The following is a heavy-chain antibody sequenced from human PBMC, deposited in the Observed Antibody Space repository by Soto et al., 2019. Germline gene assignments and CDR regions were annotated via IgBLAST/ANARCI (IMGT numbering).Heavy chain of an antibody. CDR2: IKPDESEK. CDR1: GFTVSDSW. Sequence: EVQLVESGGGLVQPGGSLRLSWTASGFTVSDSWMTWVRQAPGKGLGWVARIKPDESEKKYADSVKGRFSISRDKAKNSMYLQMDSLRGEDTAVYYCVRGGSNDASCGQGTLVTFSS. D-gene: IGHD4-4*01. J-gene: IGHJ5*02. V-gene: IGHV3-7*01. CDR3: VRGGSNDAS.